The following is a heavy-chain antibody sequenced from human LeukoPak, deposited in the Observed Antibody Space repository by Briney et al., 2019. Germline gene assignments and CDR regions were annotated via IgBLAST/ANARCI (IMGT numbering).Heavy chain of an antibody. D-gene: IGHD5-12*01. J-gene: IGHJ3*02. V-gene: IGHV4-39*07. CDR2: IYYTGNT. CDR3: ARVYGAGYDFRGAFDI. CDR1: GDSITGYY. Sequence: SETLSLTCSVSGDSITGYYWGWIRQPPGKGMEWIGNIYYTGNTYYNSSLKSRVTISLDTSKNQFSLKLSSVTAADTAVYYCARVYGAGYDFRGAFDIWGQGTMVTVSS.